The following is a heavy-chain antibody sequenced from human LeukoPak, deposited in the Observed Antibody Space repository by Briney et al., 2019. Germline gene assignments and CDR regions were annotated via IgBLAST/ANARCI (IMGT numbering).Heavy chain of an antibody. D-gene: IGHD2-15*01. Sequence: GGSLRLSCAASGFTFSSYAMHWVRQAPGKGLEWVAVISYDGSNKYYADSVKGRFTTSRDNSKNTLYLQMNSLRAEDTAVYYCARDKSRVVVAAPFDYWGQGTLVTVSS. CDR2: ISYDGSNK. CDR3: ARDKSRVVVAAPFDY. V-gene: IGHV3-30-3*01. J-gene: IGHJ4*02. CDR1: GFTFSSYA.